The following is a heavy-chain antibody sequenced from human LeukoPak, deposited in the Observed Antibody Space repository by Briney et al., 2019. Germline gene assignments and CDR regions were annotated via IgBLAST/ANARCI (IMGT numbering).Heavy chain of an antibody. J-gene: IGHJ4*02. CDR3: ARESCTNGVCSNFDY. V-gene: IGHV4-34*01. D-gene: IGHD2-8*01. Sequence: SETLSLTCTFYGGSLTAYYWSWIRQTPGKGREWIGEVNERGNTKYNPSLTRRVTISVDTSKNQFSLKVYSVSAADTSVYYCARESCTNGVCSNFDYWGQGSLVIVSS. CDR1: GGSLTAYY. CDR2: VNERGNT.